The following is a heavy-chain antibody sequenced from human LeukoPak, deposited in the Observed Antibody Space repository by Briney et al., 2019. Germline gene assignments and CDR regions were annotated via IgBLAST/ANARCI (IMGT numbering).Heavy chain of an antibody. CDR1: GITFSSYN. Sequence: PGGALRLSCAASGITFSSYNMNWGRPAPGEGVGWGSTISSSSSYIYYADSVKGRFTMSRDNAKNSLYLQMNSLRAEDTAVYYCARGLTNYDFWKTYYFDYWGQGTLVTVSS. J-gene: IGHJ4*02. D-gene: IGHD3-3*01. V-gene: IGHV3-21*01. CDR3: ARGLTNYDFWKTYYFDY. CDR2: ISSSSSYI.